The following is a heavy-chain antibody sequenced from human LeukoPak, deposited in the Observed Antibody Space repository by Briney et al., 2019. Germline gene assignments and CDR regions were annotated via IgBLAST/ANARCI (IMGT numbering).Heavy chain of an antibody. J-gene: IGHJ6*02. V-gene: IGHV1-2*02. CDR1: GYTFTGYS. CDR3: ARGDSNWYGPTWVMDV. CDR2: INPNSGGT. D-gene: IGHD6-13*01. Sequence: GASVKVSCKASGYTFTGYSMHWVRQAPGQGLEWMGWINPNSGGTNYAQKFQGRVTMTGDTSISTAYMELSRLRSDDTAVYFCARGDSNWYGPTWVMDVWGQGTTVTVSS.